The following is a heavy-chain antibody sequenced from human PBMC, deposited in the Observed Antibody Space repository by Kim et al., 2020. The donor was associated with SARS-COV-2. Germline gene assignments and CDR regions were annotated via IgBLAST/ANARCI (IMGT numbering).Heavy chain of an antibody. D-gene: IGHD3-10*01. Sequence: GGSLRLSCAASGFTFSSYEMNWVRQAPGKGLEWVSYISSSGSTIYYADSVKGRFTISRDNAKNSLYLQMNSLRAEDTAVYYCARAITMVRGGGYYYYGMDVWGQGTTVTVSS. V-gene: IGHV3-48*03. CDR2: ISSSGSTI. CDR3: ARAITMVRGGGYYYYGMDV. J-gene: IGHJ6*02. CDR1: GFTFSSYE.